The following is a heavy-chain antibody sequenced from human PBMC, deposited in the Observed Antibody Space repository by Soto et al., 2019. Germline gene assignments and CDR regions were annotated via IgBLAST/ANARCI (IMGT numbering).Heavy chain of an antibody. J-gene: IGHJ4*02. V-gene: IGHV1-18*01. Sequence: QVQLVQSGAEVKKPGASVKVSCKASGYTFTSNGISWVRQAPGQGLEWMGWISADNGNTNYAQKLQGRVTMTTDTSTSMAYMELRRLRSYDTAVYYCARDRGSYALDYWGQGTLVTVSS. D-gene: IGHD1-26*01. CDR2: ISADNGNT. CDR3: ARDRGSYALDY. CDR1: GYTFTSNG.